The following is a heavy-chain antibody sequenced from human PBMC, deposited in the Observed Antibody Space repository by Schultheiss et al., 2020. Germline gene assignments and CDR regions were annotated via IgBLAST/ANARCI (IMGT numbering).Heavy chain of an antibody. CDR3: ARDLRIMITFGGVIASNFDY. CDR2: ISSSGSTI. D-gene: IGHD3-16*02. V-gene: IGHV3-48*04. CDR1: GFTFSSYS. Sequence: GGSLRLSCAASGFTFSSYSMNWVRQAPGKGLEWVSYISSSGSTIYYADSVKGRFTISRDNAKNSLYLQMNSLRAEDTAVYYCARDLRIMITFGGVIASNFDYWGQGTLVTVAS. J-gene: IGHJ4*02.